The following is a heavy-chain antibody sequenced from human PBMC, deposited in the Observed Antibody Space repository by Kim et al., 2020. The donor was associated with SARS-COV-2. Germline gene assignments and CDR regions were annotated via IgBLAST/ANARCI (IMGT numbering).Heavy chain of an antibody. V-gene: IGHV4-59*13. Sequence: SETLSLTCTVSGGSISSYYWSWIRQPPGKGLGWMGYTYSRGSTNYNPSPRGRSPISVDTSKNQFSLKLSSVTAADTAVYYCARVEVGTYYDFWSGYPYYYGMDVWGQGTTVTVSS. CDR1: GGSISSYY. J-gene: IGHJ6*02. D-gene: IGHD3-3*01. CDR3: ARVEVGTYYDFWSGYPYYYGMDV. CDR2: TYSRGST.